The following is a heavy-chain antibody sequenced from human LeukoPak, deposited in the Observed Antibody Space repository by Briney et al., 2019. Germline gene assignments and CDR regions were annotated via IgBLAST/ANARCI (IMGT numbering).Heavy chain of an antibody. J-gene: IGHJ6*02. Sequence: GGSLRLFCAASGFTFSSYSMNWVRQAPGKGLEWVSYISSSSSTIYYADSVKGRFTISRDNAKNSLYLQMNSLRDEDTAVYYCAREDYSYGYYYYYGMDVWGQGTTVTVSS. CDR3: AREDYSYGYYYYYGMDV. D-gene: IGHD5-18*01. CDR2: ISSSSSTI. CDR1: GFTFSSYS. V-gene: IGHV3-48*02.